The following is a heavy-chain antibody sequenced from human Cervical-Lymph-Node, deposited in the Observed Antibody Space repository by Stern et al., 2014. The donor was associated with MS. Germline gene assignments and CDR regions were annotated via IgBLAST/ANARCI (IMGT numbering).Heavy chain of an antibody. D-gene: IGHD5-12*01. CDR3: ARVRYSGYDYYFDY. Sequence: VQLEESGPGLVKPSQTLSLTCTVSGGSISSGGYYWSWIRQHPGKGLEWIGYIYYSGSTYYNPSLKSLVTISVDTSKNQFSLKLSSVTAADTAVYYCARVRYSGYDYYFDYWGQGTLVTVSS. V-gene: IGHV4-31*01. CDR1: GGSISSGGYY. J-gene: IGHJ4*02. CDR2: IYYSGST.